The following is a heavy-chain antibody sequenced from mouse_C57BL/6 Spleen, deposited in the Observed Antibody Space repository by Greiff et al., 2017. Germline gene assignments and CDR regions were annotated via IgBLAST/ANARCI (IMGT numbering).Heavy chain of an antibody. V-gene: IGHV5-9*01. CDR3: ARQREGYFGV. CDR2: ISGGGGNT. J-gene: IGHJ1*03. CDR1: GFTFSSYT. Sequence: EVKLEESGGGLVKPGGSLKLSCAASGFTFSSYTMSWVRQTPEKRLEWVATISGGGGNTYYPDSVKGRFTISRDNAKNTLYLQMSSLRSEDTALYYSARQREGYFGVWGTGTTVTVAT.